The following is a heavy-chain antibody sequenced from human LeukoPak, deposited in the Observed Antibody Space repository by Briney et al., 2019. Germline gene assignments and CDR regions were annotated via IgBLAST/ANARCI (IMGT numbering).Heavy chain of an antibody. D-gene: IGHD3-22*01. J-gene: IGHJ4*02. V-gene: IGHV3-23*01. CDR3: AKDQYYYGSSGYSFDY. CDR1: GFTFSSYA. CDR2: ISGSGGST. Sequence: GGSLRLSCEASGFTFSSYAMSWVRKAPGKGLEWVSAISGSGGSTYYADSVKGRFTISRDNSKNTLYLQMNSLRAEDTAVYYCAKDQYYYGSSGYSFDYWGQGTLVTVSS.